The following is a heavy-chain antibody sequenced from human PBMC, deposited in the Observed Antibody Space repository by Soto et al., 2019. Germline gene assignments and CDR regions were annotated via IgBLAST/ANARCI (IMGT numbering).Heavy chain of an antibody. D-gene: IGHD3-10*02. CDR2: IHPDRGGT. Sequence: QVQLVQSGAEVKKPGASVRVSCKASGYTFTGYYLHWVRQAPGQGPEYMGWIHPDRGGTDYAQRCQGRVTMTRDTSIRRAFRELSSLKLHHTAVYYCARDQLFGESSSGAIDYWGQGTLVTVSS. CDR3: ARDQLFGESSSGAIDY. V-gene: IGHV1-2*02. CDR1: GYTFTGYY. J-gene: IGHJ4*02.